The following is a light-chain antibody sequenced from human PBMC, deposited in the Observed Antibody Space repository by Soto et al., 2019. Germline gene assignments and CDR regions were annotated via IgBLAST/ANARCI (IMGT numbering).Light chain of an antibody. J-gene: IGKJ1*01. V-gene: IGKV3-20*01. CDR1: QSVSSSY. CDR3: QQSYSTMWT. CDR2: GAS. Sequence: EIVLTQSPGTLSLSPGERATLSCRASQSVSSSYLAWYQQKPGQAPRLLIYGASTRATGIPARFSGSGSGTEFTPTISSLQPEDFATYYCQQSYSTMWTFGQGTKVDIK.